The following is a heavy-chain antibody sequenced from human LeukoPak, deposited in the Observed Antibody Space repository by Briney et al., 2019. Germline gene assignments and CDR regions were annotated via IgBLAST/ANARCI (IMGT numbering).Heavy chain of an antibody. D-gene: IGHD5-12*01. Sequence: GGSLRLSCAASGFTFSSYAMHWVRQAPGKGLEWVAVTSYDGSKKYYADSAKGRFTISRDNSENTLYLQMNSLRVEDTAVYYCAKDGRDGYNYPSYYFDYWGQRTRVTVSS. CDR2: TSYDGSKK. CDR1: GFTFSSYA. CDR3: AKDGRDGYNYPSYYFDY. J-gene: IGHJ4*02. V-gene: IGHV3-30*18.